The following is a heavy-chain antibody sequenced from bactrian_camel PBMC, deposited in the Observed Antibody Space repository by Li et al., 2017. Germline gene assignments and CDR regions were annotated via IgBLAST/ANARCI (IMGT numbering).Heavy chain of an antibody. V-gene: IGHV3S35*01. D-gene: IGHD3*01. CDR2: INSGGGST. Sequence: VQLVESGGGLVQPGGSLRLSCVASGFSFSTYPMTWVRQRPGKGLEWVSYINSGGGSTFYAGHVKGRFTISRDNAKNTLYLQLNSLKTEDTAMYYCVNGASDVGYNYWGQGTQVTVS. CDR1: GFSFSTYP. J-gene: IGHJ4*01. CDR3: VNGASDVGYNY.